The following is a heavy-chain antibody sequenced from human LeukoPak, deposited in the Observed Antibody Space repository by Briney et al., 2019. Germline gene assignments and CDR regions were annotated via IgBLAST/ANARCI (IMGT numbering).Heavy chain of an antibody. J-gene: IGHJ4*02. CDR1: GFTFSDYY. D-gene: IGHD3-22*01. Sequence: GGSLRLSCAASGFTFSDYYMNWIRQAPGKGLEWVSYISNNSSTIYYAGSVKGRFTISRDNAKNSLYLQMNSLRDEDTAVYYCARDRAYYYDSSGYYYFDHWGQGTLVTVSS. CDR3: ARDRAYYYDSSGYYYFDH. CDR2: ISNNSSTI. V-gene: IGHV3-11*01.